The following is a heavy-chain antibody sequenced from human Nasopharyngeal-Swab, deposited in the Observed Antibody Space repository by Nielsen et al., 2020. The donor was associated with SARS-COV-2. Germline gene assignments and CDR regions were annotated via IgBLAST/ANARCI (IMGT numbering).Heavy chain of an antibody. D-gene: IGHD1-26*01. J-gene: IGHJ6*03. V-gene: IGHV1-18*01. CDR3: ARSLGNSGYYYMDV. Sequence: ASAKVSCKASGYTFTSYCISWVRQAPGQGLEWMGWISAYNGNTNYAPKLQGSVTMTTDTSTSTAYMELRSLRSDDTAVYYCARSLGNSGYYYMDVWGKGTTVTVSS. CDR1: GYTFTSYC. CDR2: ISAYNGNT.